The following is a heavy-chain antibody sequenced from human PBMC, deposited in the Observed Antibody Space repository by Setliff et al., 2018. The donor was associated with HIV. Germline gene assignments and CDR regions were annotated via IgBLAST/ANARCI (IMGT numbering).Heavy chain of an antibody. CDR2: ISNTGRYK. CDR1: GFTFEKYW. Sequence: GGSLRLSCAGSGFTFEKYWMHWVRQAPGKGLEWVSSISNTGRYKYYADSLKDRLTISRDNAKNSLYLQLNSLSAEDTAVYYCARDSRARGIEYGMDVWGQGTTVTVSS. J-gene: IGHJ6*02. V-gene: IGHV3-21*01. CDR3: ARDSRARGIEYGMDV. D-gene: IGHD3-16*01.